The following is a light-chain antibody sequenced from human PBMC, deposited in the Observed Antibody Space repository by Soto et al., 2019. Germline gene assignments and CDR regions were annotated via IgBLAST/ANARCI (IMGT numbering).Light chain of an antibody. CDR3: QQRSNWPPIT. J-gene: IGKJ5*01. CDR2: DAS. CDR1: QSVSSSY. V-gene: IGKV3-11*01. Sequence: EVLMTLSTGTLSLSPGERATLSCRASQSVSSSYLAWYQQKRGQAPRLLIYDASNRATGIPARFSGSGSGTDFTLTISSLEPEDFAVYYCQQRSNWPPITFGQGTRLETK.